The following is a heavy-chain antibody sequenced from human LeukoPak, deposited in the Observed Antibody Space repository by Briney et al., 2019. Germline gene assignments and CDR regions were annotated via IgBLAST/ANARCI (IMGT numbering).Heavy chain of an antibody. Sequence: GGSLRLSCAVSGFTFSSYWMNWVRRAPGKGPEWVANIRPDGTEQFYVDSVKGRFTISRDNAKNSLYLQMNSLRAEDTAVYYCARGGYEAAASRWGQGTLVTVSS. CDR2: IRPDGTEQ. D-gene: IGHD6-13*01. J-gene: IGHJ4*02. V-gene: IGHV3-7*01. CDR3: ARGGYEAAASR. CDR1: GFTFSSYW.